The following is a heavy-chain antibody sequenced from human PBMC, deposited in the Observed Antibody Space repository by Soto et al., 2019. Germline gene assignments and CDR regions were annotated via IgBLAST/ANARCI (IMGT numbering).Heavy chain of an antibody. D-gene: IGHD3-16*01. CDR2: ISAYNGNT. J-gene: IGHJ4*02. CDR3: ARSLAGNKLGCQTG. CDR1: GYTFTNFG. Sequence: GASVKVSCKASGYTFTNFGISWVRQAPGQGLEWMGWISAYNGNTNYAQKFQGRVTMTTDTSTSTAYMEVRSLRFDDTAVYFCARSLAGNKLGCQTGWGRGTLVPVPS. V-gene: IGHV1-18*01.